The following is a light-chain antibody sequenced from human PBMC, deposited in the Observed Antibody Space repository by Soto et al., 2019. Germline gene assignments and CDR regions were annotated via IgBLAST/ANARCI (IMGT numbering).Light chain of an antibody. CDR1: QSISSY. J-gene: IGKJ1*01. V-gene: IGKV1-39*01. CDR3: QQSYSTFWT. Sequence: DIQMTQSPSSLSASVGDRVTITCRASQSISSYLNWYQQKPGKAPKLLIYAASSLQSGVPSRFSGSGSGTDFTLTISSLQPEDVATYYCQQSYSTFWTFGQGTKVDIK. CDR2: AAS.